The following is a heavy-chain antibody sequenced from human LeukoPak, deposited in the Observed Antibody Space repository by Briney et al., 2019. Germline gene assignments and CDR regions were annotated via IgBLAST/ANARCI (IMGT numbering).Heavy chain of an antibody. CDR2: IYTSGST. Sequence: SETLPLTCTVSGGSISSYYWSWIRQPAGKGLEWIGRIYTSGSTNYNPSLKSRVTMSVDTSKNQFSLKLSSVTAADTAVYYCARYYGSGTPSSYYYYYMDVWGKGTTVTVSS. J-gene: IGHJ6*03. CDR1: GGSISSYY. V-gene: IGHV4-4*07. D-gene: IGHD3-10*01. CDR3: ARYYGSGTPSSYYYYYMDV.